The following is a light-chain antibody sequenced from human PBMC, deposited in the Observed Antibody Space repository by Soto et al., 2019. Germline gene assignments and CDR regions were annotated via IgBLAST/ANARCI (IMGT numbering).Light chain of an antibody. CDR2: QDN. V-gene: IGLV3-1*01. J-gene: IGLJ2*01. Sequence: SYELTQPPSVSVSPGQTASITCSGDQLGDKYACWYQQKQGQSPVLVIYQDNKRPSGIPERFSGSNSGNTATLTISGTQAMDEADYYCQAWDSSTAVFGGGTKLTVL. CDR1: QLGDKY. CDR3: QAWDSSTAV.